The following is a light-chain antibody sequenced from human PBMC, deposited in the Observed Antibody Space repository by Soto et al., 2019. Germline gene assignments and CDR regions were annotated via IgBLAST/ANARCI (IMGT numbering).Light chain of an antibody. CDR1: SSDVGAYNY. J-gene: IGLJ1*01. V-gene: IGLV2-14*01. CDR2: EVS. Sequence: QSALTQPASVSGSLGQSITISCTGTSSDVGAYNYVSWYQQQPRKAPKLMISEVSDRPSGVSNRFSGSKSGNTASLIISGLQAEDEADYYCCSFTSITTYVFGTGTKVTVL. CDR3: CSFTSITTYV.